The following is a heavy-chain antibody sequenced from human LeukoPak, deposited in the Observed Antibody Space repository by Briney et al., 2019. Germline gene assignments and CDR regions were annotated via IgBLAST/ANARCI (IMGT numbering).Heavy chain of an antibody. Sequence: GGSLRLSCAASGFTFSSYAMSWVRQARGKGLEWVSAISGSGGSTYYADSVKGRFTISRDNSKNTLYLQMNSLRAEDTAVYYCAKLPATYDSSGYYLPHFDYWGQGTLVTVSS. J-gene: IGHJ4*02. D-gene: IGHD3-22*01. V-gene: IGHV3-23*01. CDR3: AKLPATYDSSGYYLPHFDY. CDR1: GFTFSSYA. CDR2: ISGSGGST.